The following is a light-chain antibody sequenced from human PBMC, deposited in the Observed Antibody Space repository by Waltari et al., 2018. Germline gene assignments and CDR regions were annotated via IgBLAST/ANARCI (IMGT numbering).Light chain of an antibody. V-gene: IGLV2-8*01. CDR3: SSYAGSNTFI. CDR2: EVS. Sequence: QAALTQPPSMSGSPGQSVTIPCTGTSSDIGGYNRVSWYQHHPGKAPKLMIFEVSQRPSGVSDRFSGSKSGNTASLTISGLQAEDGADYYCSSYAGSNTFIFGTGTRLTVL. CDR1: SSDIGGYNR. J-gene: IGLJ1*01.